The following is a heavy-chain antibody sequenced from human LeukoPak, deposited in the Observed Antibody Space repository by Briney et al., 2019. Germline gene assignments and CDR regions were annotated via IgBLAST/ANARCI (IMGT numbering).Heavy chain of an antibody. Sequence: PGGSLRLSCAASGFTFRSYWMHWVRQAPGKGLLWVSRINRDGRSTNYADSVKGRFTIYRDNAKNTLNLQMNGLRAEDTALYYCARGNGDYVSLFDYWGQGTLVTVSS. CDR2: INRDGRST. J-gene: IGHJ4*02. CDR1: GFTFRSYW. CDR3: ARGNGDYVSLFDY. D-gene: IGHD4-17*01. V-gene: IGHV3-74*01.